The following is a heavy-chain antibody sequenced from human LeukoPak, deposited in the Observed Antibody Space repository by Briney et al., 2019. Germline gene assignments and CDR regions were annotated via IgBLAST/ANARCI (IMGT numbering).Heavy chain of an antibody. CDR1: GFNFDDYT. Sequence: GGSLRLSCAASGFNFDDYTMHWVRQIPGKSLEWVSLINWDGGSTFYADSVKGRFTISRNTRKNFLYLQMISLRTEDTALYYCAKDLGKVIAAAGTTGFDTWGRGTLVTVSS. V-gene: IGHV3-43*01. CDR3: AKDLGKVIAAAGTTGFDT. D-gene: IGHD6-13*01. J-gene: IGHJ4*01. CDR2: INWDGGST.